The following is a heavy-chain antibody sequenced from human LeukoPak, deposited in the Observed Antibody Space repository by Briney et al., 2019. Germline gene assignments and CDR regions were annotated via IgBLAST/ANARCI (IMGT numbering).Heavy chain of an antibody. Sequence: PSETLSLTCTVSGGSISSSSYYWGWIRQPPGKGLEWIGSIYYSGSTYYNPSLKSRVTIAVDTSKNQFSLKLSSVTAADTAVYYCARLYSWNDNYWGQGTLVTVSS. J-gene: IGHJ4*02. CDR2: IYYSGST. CDR1: GGSISSSSYY. CDR3: ARLYSWNDNY. D-gene: IGHD1-1*01. V-gene: IGHV4-39*01.